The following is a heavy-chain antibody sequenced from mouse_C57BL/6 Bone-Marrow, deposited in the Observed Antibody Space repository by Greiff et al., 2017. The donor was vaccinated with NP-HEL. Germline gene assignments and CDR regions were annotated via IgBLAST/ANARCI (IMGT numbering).Heavy chain of an antibody. V-gene: IGHV1-74*01. CDR2: IHPSDRDT. J-gene: IGHJ1*03. CDR1: GYTFTSYW. CDR3: AIGKFGLLWYFDV. D-gene: IGHD2-10*01. Sequence: QVQLQQPGAELVKPGASVKVSCKASGYTFTSYWMHWVKQRPGQVLEWIGRIHPSDRDTNYNQKFKGTATLTVDKSSSTAYMQLSSLTSEDSAVYDCAIGKFGLLWYFDVWGTGTTVTVSS.